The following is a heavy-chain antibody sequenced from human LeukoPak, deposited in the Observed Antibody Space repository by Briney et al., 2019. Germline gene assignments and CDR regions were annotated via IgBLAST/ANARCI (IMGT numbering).Heavy chain of an antibody. Sequence: ASVKVSCKVSGYTLTELSMHWVRQAPGKGLEWMGGFDPEDGETIYAQKFQGRVTMTEDTSTDTAYMELSSLRSEDTAVYYRATRLYDSSGYYFYFDYWGREPWSPSPQ. J-gene: IGHJ4*02. CDR1: GYTLTELS. CDR3: ATRLYDSSGYYFYFDY. D-gene: IGHD3-22*01. CDR2: FDPEDGET. V-gene: IGHV1-24*01.